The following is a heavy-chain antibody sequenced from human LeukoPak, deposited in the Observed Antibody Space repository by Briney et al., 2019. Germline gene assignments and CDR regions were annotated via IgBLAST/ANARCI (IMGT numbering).Heavy chain of an antibody. D-gene: IGHD3-10*01. V-gene: IGHV1-18*01. CDR1: GYTFTSYG. Sequence: ASVKVSCRASGYTFTSYGISWVRQAPGQGLEWMGWISAYNGNTNYAQKFQGRVTITRDTSASTAYMELSSLRSEDTAVYYCARDSGSGEYYFDYWGQGTLVTVSS. CDR2: ISAYNGNT. CDR3: ARDSGSGEYYFDY. J-gene: IGHJ4*02.